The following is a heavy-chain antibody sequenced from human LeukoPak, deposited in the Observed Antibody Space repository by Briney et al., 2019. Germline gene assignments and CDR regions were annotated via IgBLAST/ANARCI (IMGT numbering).Heavy chain of an antibody. CDR3: AIRLNTYYYDSSGYPYDAFDI. D-gene: IGHD3-22*01. Sequence: SETLSLTCTVSGVSISSGSYYWTWIRQPAGKGLEWIGRIYISGITNYNPSLKGRVTMSIDTSKNQFSLKLSSVTAADTAVYYCAIRLNTYYYDSSGYPYDAFDIWGQGTMVTVSS. CDR1: GVSISSGSYY. J-gene: IGHJ3*02. CDR2: IYISGIT. V-gene: IGHV4-61*02.